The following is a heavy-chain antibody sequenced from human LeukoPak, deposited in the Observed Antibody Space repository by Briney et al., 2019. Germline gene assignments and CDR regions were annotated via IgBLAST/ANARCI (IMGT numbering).Heavy chain of an antibody. J-gene: IGHJ6*02. CDR2: INPSGGST. Sequence: ASVLVSCKASGYTFTSYYMHWVRQAPGQGLEWMGIINPSGGSTSYAQKFQGRVTMTRDTSTSTVYMELSSLRSEDTAVYYCARDALVVVAPHNYYYGMYVCGQGTTVTVSS. D-gene: IGHD2-15*01. CDR3: ARDALVVVAPHNYYYGMYV. CDR1: GYTFTSYY. V-gene: IGHV1-46*01.